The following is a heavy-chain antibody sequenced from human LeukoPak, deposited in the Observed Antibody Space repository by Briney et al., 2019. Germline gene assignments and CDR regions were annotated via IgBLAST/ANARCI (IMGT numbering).Heavy chain of an antibody. CDR2: ISANNGDT. J-gene: IGHJ3*02. Sequence: ASVKVSCKASGYTFTSYGISWVRQAPGQGLEWMGQISANNGDTNYAQKLRGRVTMTTDTSTSTAYMELTSLRSDDSAVYYCARCSGASCYNPFDMWGQGTMVTVSS. D-gene: IGHD2-15*01. CDR3: ARCSGASCYNPFDM. CDR1: GYTFTSYG. V-gene: IGHV1-18*04.